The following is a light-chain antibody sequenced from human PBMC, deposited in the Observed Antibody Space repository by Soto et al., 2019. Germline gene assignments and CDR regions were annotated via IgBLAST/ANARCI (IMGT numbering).Light chain of an antibody. CDR3: QQRGDWPPIT. V-gene: IGKV3-11*01. CDR1: QSASTF. CDR2: NAS. Sequence: EIVLTQSPATLSLSPGERAILSCRASQSASTFLAWFQQKPGQPPRLLIYNASNRTTGIPARFSGSGSGTDFTLTISSLEPEDFAVYYCQQRGDWPPITLGQGTRLEIK. J-gene: IGKJ5*01.